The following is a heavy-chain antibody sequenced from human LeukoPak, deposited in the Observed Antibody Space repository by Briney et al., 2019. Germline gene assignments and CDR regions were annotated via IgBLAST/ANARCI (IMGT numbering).Heavy chain of an antibody. Sequence: GGSLRLSCAASGFTFSGYSMSWVRQAPGKGLEWVAGLGRTGEYKYYADSVKGRFTISRDNSKNTLFLQVSSLRAEDTAVYYCVKRYSISSGVYWGQGTLVTVSS. J-gene: IGHJ4*02. CDR3: VKRYSISSGVY. V-gene: IGHV3-23*01. D-gene: IGHD6-6*01. CDR1: GFTFSGYS. CDR2: LGRTGEYK.